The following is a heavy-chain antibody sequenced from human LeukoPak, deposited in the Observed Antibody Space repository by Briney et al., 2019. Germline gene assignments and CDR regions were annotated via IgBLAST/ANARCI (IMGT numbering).Heavy chain of an antibody. Sequence: PGGSLRLSCAASGFTFSSYGMHWVRQAPGKGLEWVAVIWYDGSNKYYADSVKGRFTISRDNSKNTLYLQMNSLRAEDTAVYYCASTDSSGWYEHNYRGQGTLVTVSS. V-gene: IGHV3-33*01. J-gene: IGHJ4*02. CDR2: IWYDGSNK. D-gene: IGHD6-19*01. CDR3: ASTDSSGWYEHNY. CDR1: GFTFSSYG.